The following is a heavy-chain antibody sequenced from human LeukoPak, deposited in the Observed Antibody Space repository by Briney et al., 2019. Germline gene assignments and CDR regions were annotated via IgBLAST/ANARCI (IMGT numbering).Heavy chain of an antibody. D-gene: IGHD2-15*01. V-gene: IGHV4-34*01. J-gene: IGHJ4*02. Sequence: SETLSLTCAVYGGSFSGYYWSWIRQPPGKGLEWIGEINHSGSTNYNPSLKSRVTISVDTSKNQFSLKLGSVTAADTAVYYCARLGYCSGDNCYEETIDYWGQGTLVTVFS. CDR1: GGSFSGYY. CDR3: ARLGYCSGDNCYEETIDY. CDR2: INHSGST.